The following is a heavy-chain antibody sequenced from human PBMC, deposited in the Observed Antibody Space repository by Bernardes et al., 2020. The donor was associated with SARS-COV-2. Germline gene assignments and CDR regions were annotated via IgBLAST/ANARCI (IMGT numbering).Heavy chain of an antibody. CDR3: AREPPGGPNYSYRSLAYDY. CDR2: INTNTGNP. D-gene: IGHD3-3*02. J-gene: IGHJ4*02. Sequence: ASVKVSCKASGYTFTSYAMNWVRQAPGQGLEWMGWINTNTGNPTYAQGFTGRFVFSLDTSVSTAYLQISSLKAEDTAVYYCAREPPGGPNYSYRSLAYDYWGQGTLVTVSS. V-gene: IGHV7-4-1*02. CDR1: GYTFTSYA.